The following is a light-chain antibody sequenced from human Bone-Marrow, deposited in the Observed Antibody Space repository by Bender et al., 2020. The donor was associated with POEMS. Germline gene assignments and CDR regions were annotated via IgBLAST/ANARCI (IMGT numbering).Light chain of an antibody. CDR2: DVN. Sequence: QSALTQPRSVSGSPGQSVTISCTGSSSDVGAYYYVSWYQHHPGKAPQLLVYDVNKRPSGVPDRFSGSKSGNTASLTISGLQADDEAGYHCCSYAGTYTFVLFGGGTKLTVL. CDR1: SSDVGAYYY. V-gene: IGLV2-11*01. CDR3: CSYAGTYTFVL. J-gene: IGLJ2*01.